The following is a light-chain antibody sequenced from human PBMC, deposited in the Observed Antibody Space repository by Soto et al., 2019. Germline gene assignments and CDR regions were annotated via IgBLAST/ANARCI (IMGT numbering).Light chain of an antibody. CDR2: GAS. J-gene: IGKJ1*01. Sequence: EIVLTQSPGTLSLSPGERATLSCRASQSFNYNFLAWYQQKPGQAPRLLIYGASSRATGIPDRFSGSGSGTDFTLTISKLEPEDFAVYYCQQYNNWPRTFGQGTKVEIK. V-gene: IGKV3-20*01. CDR1: QSFNYNF. CDR3: QQYNNWPRT.